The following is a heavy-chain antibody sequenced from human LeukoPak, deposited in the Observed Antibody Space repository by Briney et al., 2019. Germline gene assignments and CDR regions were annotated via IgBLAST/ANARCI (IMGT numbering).Heavy chain of an antibody. V-gene: IGHV1-69*01. CDR2: IIPIFGTA. CDR1: GGTFSSYA. J-gene: IGHJ3*02. D-gene: IGHD2-15*01. CDR3: ASRYCSGGSCYSSAVQTNDAFDI. Sequence: SVKVSCKASGGTFSSYAISWGRQAPGQGLEWMGGIIPIFGTANYAQKFQGRVTITADESTSTAYMELSSLRSEDTAVYYCASRYCSGGSCYSSAVQTNDAFDIWGQGTMVTVSS.